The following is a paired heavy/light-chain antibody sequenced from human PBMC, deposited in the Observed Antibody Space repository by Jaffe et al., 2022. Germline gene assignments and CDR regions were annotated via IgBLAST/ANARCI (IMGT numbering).Heavy chain of an antibody. D-gene: IGHD2-21*02. CDR3: AKDDAVGGGYCDY. CDR1: GFTFSNYG. Sequence: EVHLLESGGGLVQPGGSLRLSCVASGFTFSNYGMSWVRQAPGKGLEWLSLITGSGDTSYYADSVRGRFTISRDSSKSTLYLQMDSLRAEDTAVYYCAKDDAVGGGYCDYWGQGTLVTVSS. V-gene: IGHV3-23*01. J-gene: IGHJ4*02. CDR2: ITGSGDTS.
Light chain of an antibody. Sequence: DILMTQSPSALSASVGDRVTITCRASQSVIPWLAWYQQKPGKAPKVLIYKTSILQRGVPSRFSGSGSATEFTLTINSLQPDDFATYYCQEYDGPLRTFGQGTKVEVK. V-gene: IGKV1-5*03. CDR2: KTS. CDR3: QEYDGPLRT. J-gene: IGKJ1*01. CDR1: QSVIPW.